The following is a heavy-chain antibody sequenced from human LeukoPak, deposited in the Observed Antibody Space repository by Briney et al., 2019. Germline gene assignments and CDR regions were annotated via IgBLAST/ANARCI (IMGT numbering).Heavy chain of an antibody. D-gene: IGHD3-10*01. CDR1: GFTFSHYW. CDR2: IYNDESST. J-gene: IGHJ4*02. V-gene: IGHV3-74*01. CDR3: ARVEGWGYGGFDY. Sequence: GGSLRLSCAASGFTFSHYWMHWVRQAPGKGLVWVSRIYNDESSTSYADSVKGRFTISRDNAKSTLYLQMNSLRAEDTAVYYCARVEGWGYGGFDYWGQGTLVTVSS.